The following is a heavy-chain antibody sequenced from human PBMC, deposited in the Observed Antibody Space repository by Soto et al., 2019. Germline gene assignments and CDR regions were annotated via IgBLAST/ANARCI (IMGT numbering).Heavy chain of an antibody. J-gene: IGHJ6*02. CDR3: ARDPRDLDYYYGMDV. CDR1: GFTFSSYG. V-gene: IGHV3-33*01. Sequence: SLRLSCAASGFTFSSYGMHWVRQAPGKGLEWVAVIWYDGSNKYYADSVKGRFTISRDNSKNTLYLQMNSLRAEDTAVYYCARDPRDLDYYYGMDVWGQGTTVTVSS. CDR2: IWYDGSNK.